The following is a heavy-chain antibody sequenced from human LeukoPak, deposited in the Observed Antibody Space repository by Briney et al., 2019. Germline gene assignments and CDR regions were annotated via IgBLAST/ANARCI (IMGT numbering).Heavy chain of an antibody. CDR1: GFTFSNYW. D-gene: IGHD2-21*01. CDR2: INSDGINT. Sequence: GGSLRLSCAASGFTFSNYWMHWVRQAPGKGLVWVSRINSDGINTSYADSVKGRFTISRDNAKNTLNLQMNSLRAEDTAVYYCAKDGVWYYYYMDVWGKGTTVTISS. J-gene: IGHJ6*03. CDR3: AKDGVWYYYYMDV. V-gene: IGHV3-74*01.